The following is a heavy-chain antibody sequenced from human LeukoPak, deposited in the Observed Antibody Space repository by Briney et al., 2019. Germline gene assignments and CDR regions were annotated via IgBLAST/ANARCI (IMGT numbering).Heavy chain of an antibody. J-gene: IGHJ5*02. Sequence: SETLSLTCTVSGGSISDYHWSWIRQPAGKGLEWLGLIYSSGSTNYNPSLRSRVAMSVDTSKNQFSLKLSSVTAADTAVYYCARDRGVTTWFDPWGQGTLVTVSS. CDR3: ARDRGVTTWFDP. CDR2: IYSSGST. V-gene: IGHV4-4*07. CDR1: GGSISDYH. D-gene: IGHD4-11*01.